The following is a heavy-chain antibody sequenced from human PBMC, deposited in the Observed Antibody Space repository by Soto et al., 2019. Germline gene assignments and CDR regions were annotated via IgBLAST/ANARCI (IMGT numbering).Heavy chain of an antibody. J-gene: IGHJ4*02. CDR1: GGYISSYY. CDR2: IYYSGST. Sequence: SETLSLIRTDSGGYISSYYWSWIRQPPGRGLEWIGYIYYSGSTNYNPSLKSRVTISVDTSKNQFSLKLSSVTAADTAVYYCASSRSLTIFGYWDQGTLVPVS. CDR3: ASSRSLTIFGY. D-gene: IGHD3-3*01. V-gene: IGHV4-59*01.